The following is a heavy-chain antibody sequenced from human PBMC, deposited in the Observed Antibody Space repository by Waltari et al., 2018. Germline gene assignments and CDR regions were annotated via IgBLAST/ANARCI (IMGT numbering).Heavy chain of an antibody. D-gene: IGHD6-19*01. J-gene: IGHJ6*02. CDR3: ATGGAVAGPNYYYYGMDV. CDR1: GYTLTELS. CDR2: FEPEDGET. V-gene: IGHV1-24*01. Sequence: QVQLVQSGAEVKKPGASVKVSCKVSGYTLTELSMHWVRQAPGKGLEWMGGFEPEDGETTYEQKVQGRVTMTEETATDTAYMELSSLRSEDTAVYYCATGGAVAGPNYYYYGMDVWGQGTTVTVSS.